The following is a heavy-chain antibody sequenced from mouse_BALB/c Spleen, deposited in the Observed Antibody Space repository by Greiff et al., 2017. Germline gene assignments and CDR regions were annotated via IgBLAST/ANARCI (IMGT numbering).Heavy chain of an antibody. D-gene: IGHD2-4*01. Sequence: EVQGVESGGGLVKPGGSLKLSCAASGFAFSSYDMSWVRQTPEKRLEWVAYISSGGGSTYYPDTVKGRFTISRDNAKNTLYLQMSSLKSEDTAMYYCARHRYDYDGYYAMDYWGQGTSVTVSS. CDR3: ARHRYDYDGYYAMDY. J-gene: IGHJ4*01. CDR2: ISSGGGST. V-gene: IGHV5-12-1*01. CDR1: GFAFSSYD.